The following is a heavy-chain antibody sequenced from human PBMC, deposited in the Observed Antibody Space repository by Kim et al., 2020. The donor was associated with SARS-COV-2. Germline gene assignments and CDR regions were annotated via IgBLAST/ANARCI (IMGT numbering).Heavy chain of an antibody. D-gene: IGHD2-15*01. CDR2: ISYDGSNK. CDR1: GFTFSSYG. J-gene: IGHJ4*02. Sequence: GGSLRLSCAASGFTFSSYGMHWVRQAPGKGLEWVAVISYDGSNKYYADSVKGRFTISRDNSKNTLYLQMNSLRAEDTAVYYCATAAWGGSGAYWGQGTLVTVSS. V-gene: IGHV3-33*05. CDR3: ATAAWGGSGAY.